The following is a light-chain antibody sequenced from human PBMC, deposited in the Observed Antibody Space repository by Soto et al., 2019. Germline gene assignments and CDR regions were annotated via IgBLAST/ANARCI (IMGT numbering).Light chain of an antibody. CDR2: DAS. Sequence: EIMLTQSPDTLSLSPGESATLSCRASQSVRSSYLAWYQQTPGQAPRLLIYDASTRATVIPARFSGSGSGTEFTLTISSLQSEDFAVYYCQQYNDWPPITFGQGTKVDIK. V-gene: IGKV3-15*01. CDR1: QSVRSSY. CDR3: QQYNDWPPIT. J-gene: IGKJ1*01.